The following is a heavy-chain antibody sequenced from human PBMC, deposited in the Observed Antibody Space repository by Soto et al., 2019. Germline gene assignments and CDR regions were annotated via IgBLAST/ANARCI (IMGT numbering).Heavy chain of an antibody. Sequence: EVQLVESGGGLVKPGGSLRLSCAASGLTFSSYSMNWVRQAPGKGLEWVSSISSSSSYIYYADSVKGRFTISRDNAKNSLYLQMNSLRAEDTAVYYCARMDYYDSSGYDAFDIWGQGTMVTVSS. CDR1: GLTFSSYS. V-gene: IGHV3-21*01. D-gene: IGHD3-22*01. CDR2: ISSSSSYI. CDR3: ARMDYYDSSGYDAFDI. J-gene: IGHJ3*02.